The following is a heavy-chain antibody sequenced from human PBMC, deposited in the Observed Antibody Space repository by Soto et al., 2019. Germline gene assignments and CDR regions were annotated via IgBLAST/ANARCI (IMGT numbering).Heavy chain of an antibody. CDR3: AREETSGYSFLSD. Sequence: QVELVESGGGVVHPGKPLRLSCVASGFTFSSQTMHWVREAPGKGLAWVAAISSDGDKKQYADSVMGRFSISRDNSKNTVYLHMNSLRAEDTAVYFCAREETSGYSFLSDWGQGTRVTVSA. V-gene: IGHV3-30-3*01. D-gene: IGHD3-22*01. J-gene: IGHJ4*02. CDR2: ISSDGDKK. CDR1: GFTFSSQT.